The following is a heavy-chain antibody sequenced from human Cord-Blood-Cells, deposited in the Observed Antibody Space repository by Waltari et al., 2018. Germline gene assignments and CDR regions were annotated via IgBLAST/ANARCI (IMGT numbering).Heavy chain of an antibody. D-gene: IGHD3-3*01. CDR3: ARGPTGFWSGYYYYYYMDV. CDR1: GGSFSGYY. Sequence: QVQLQQWGAGLLKPSETLSLTCAVYGGSFSGYYWSWIRQPPEKGLEWIGEINHSGSTNYNPSLKSRVTISVDTSKNQFSLKLSSVTAADTAVYYCARGPTGFWSGYYYYYYMDVWGKGTTVTVSS. CDR2: INHSGST. J-gene: IGHJ6*03. V-gene: IGHV4-34*01.